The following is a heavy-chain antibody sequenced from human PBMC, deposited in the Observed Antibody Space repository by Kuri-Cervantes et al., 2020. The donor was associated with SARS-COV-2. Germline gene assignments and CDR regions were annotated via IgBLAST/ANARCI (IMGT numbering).Heavy chain of an antibody. CDR2: ISAYNGNT. D-gene: IGHD2-15*01. Sequence: ASVKVSCKASGYTFTSYGISWVRQAPGQGLEWMGWISAYNGNTNYAQKLQGRVTMTTDTSTSTAYMELRSLRSDDTAVYYCARVGIVVVVAAIPDWFDLWGQGTLVTVSS. CDR3: ARVGIVVVVAAIPDWFDL. CDR1: GYTFTSYG. J-gene: IGHJ5*02. V-gene: IGHV1-18*01.